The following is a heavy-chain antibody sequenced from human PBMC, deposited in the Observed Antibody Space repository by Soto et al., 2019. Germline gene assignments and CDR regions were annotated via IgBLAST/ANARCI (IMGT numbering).Heavy chain of an antibody. CDR2: ITYAVSNK. CDR1: GFIFANYG. D-gene: IGHD1-1*01. V-gene: IGHV3-30*18. Sequence: QEQLVESGGGVVQPGRSLRLSCAASGFIFANYGMHWVRQAPGKGLEWVALITYAVSNKYYEDAVKGRFTISRDNATNMESLPMDSLRAEATAVYYCAKARGANNWANYYGLDVWGQGPTVTVSS. CDR3: AKARGANNWANYYGLDV. J-gene: IGHJ6*02.